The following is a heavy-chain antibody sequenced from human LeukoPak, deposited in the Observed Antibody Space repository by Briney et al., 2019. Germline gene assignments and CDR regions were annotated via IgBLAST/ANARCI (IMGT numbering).Heavy chain of an antibody. D-gene: IGHD3-22*01. CDR3: ARTYDSSGYYYQYYFDY. V-gene: IGHV4-59*08. Sequence: SETLSLTCTVSGGSISTHYWSWIRQPPGKGLEWIAYIYYSGRTNYNPSLKSRVTISVDTSKNQFSLNLSSVTAADTAVYYCARTYDSSGYYYQYYFDYWGQGTLVTVSS. CDR2: IYYSGRT. CDR1: GGSISTHY. J-gene: IGHJ4*02.